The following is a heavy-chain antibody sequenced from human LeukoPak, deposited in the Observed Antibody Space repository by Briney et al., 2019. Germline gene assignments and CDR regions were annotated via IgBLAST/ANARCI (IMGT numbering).Heavy chain of an antibody. CDR3: AADPLWSAGAY. Sequence: SXXXSLTCTVSGGSISNGDYFWSWIRQPAGKGLEWIGRMSISGSSYYNPSLKSRVTISADTSKNQFFLKFNSVTAADTAMYYCAADPLWSAGAYWGQGTLVTVSS. CDR1: GGSISNGDYF. V-gene: IGHV4-61*02. CDR2: MSISGSS. D-gene: IGHD3-10*01. J-gene: IGHJ4*02.